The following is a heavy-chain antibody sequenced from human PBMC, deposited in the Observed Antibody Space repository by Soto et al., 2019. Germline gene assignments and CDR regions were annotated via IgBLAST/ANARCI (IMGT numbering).Heavy chain of an antibody. V-gene: IGHV3-23*01. CDR3: AKADGQQWLLPHLEN. CDR1: GFNFNKYA. CDR2: ISCCGGTA. D-gene: IGHD6-19*01. J-gene: IGHJ4*02. Sequence: EVQLLESGGGLVRPGEYLRLSCAASGFNFNKYAMSWVRQAPGEGLEWVSGISCCGGTAAYADSVKGRFTIARDDAKNTLYLDMNSLRVEDTAEYYCAKADGQQWLLPHLENWGRGTLVTVS.